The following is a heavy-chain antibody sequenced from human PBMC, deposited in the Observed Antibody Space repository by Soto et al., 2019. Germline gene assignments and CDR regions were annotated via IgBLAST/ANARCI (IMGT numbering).Heavy chain of an antibody. CDR3: ARERKGFGYIEF. CDR1: GSLTGYY. J-gene: IGHJ4*02. Sequence: SETLYHTCTVSGSLTGYYWSWVCQPPGKRLEWIGYMFHGWTTKYNPSLQSRVTLSLDTAKNQFSLSLTSVTAADTALYYCARERKGFGYIEFWGQGALVTVSS. V-gene: IGHV4-59*01. CDR2: MFHGWTT. D-gene: IGHD2-15*01.